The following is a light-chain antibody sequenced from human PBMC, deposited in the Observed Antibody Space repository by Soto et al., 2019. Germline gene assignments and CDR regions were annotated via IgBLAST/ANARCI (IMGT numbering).Light chain of an antibody. V-gene: IGLV2-11*01. J-gene: IGLJ3*02. CDR3: CSYAGSYNWL. Sequence: QSALTQPRSVSGSPGQSVTISCSGTSSDVGGYDYVSWYQQHPGKAPKLMVYGVTKRPSGVPDRFSGSKSGNTASLSISGLQAEDEADYYCCSYAGSYNWLFGGGTKLTVL. CDR1: SSDVGGYDY. CDR2: GVT.